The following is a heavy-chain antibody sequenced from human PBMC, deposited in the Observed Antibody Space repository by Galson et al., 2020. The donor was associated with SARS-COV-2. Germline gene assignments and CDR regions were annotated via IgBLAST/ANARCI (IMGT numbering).Heavy chain of an antibody. Sequence: SETLSLTCTVSGGSISSSSYYWGWIRQPPGKGLEWIGSIYYSGSTYYNPSLTSRVTISVDTSKNQFSLKLSSVTAADTAVYYCARLPFREYYYYGMDVWGQGTTVTVSS. J-gene: IGHJ6*02. V-gene: IGHV4-39*01. CDR3: ARLPFREYYYYGMDV. CDR2: IYYSGST. CDR1: GGSISSSSYY.